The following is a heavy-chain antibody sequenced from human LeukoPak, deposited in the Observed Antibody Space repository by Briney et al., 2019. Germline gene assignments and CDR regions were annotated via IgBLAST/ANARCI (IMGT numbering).Heavy chain of an antibody. CDR3: ASSGSWYSWFDP. Sequence: GGSLRLSCAASGFTFSSYAMSGVRQAPGKGLEWVSVISGSGGSTYYADSVKGRFTISRGNSKNTLYLQMNSLRAEDTAVYYCASSGSWYSWFDPWGQGTLVTVSS. V-gene: IGHV3-23*01. J-gene: IGHJ5*02. CDR2: ISGSGGST. D-gene: IGHD6-13*01. CDR1: GFTFSSYA.